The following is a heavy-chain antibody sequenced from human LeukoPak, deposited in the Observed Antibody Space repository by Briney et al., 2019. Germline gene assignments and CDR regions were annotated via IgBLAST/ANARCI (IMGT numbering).Heavy chain of an antibody. CDR1: GFTFSSYA. CDR2: ISGSGGST. CDR3: AKEGDYDFWSGYSYPI. V-gene: IGHV3-23*01. Sequence: GGSLRLSCAASGFTFSSYAMSWVRQAPGKGLEWVSAISGSGGSTYYADSVKGRFTISRDNSKNTLYLQMNSLRAEDTAVYYCAKEGDYDFWSGYSYPIWGQGTLVTVSS. J-gene: IGHJ4*02. D-gene: IGHD3-3*01.